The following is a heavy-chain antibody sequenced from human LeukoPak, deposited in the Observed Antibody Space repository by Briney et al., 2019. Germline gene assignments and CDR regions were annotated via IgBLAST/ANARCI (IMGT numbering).Heavy chain of an antibody. J-gene: IGHJ3*02. Sequence: GGSLRLSCAASGFTFSSYAMSWVRQAPGKGLEWVSAISGSGGRTYYADSVKGRFTISRDNSKNTLYLQMNSLRAEDSAEYYCAKSLLTTATGTGRAFDIWGQGTMVTVSA. CDR1: GFTFSSYA. V-gene: IGHV3-23*01. CDR2: ISGSGGRT. CDR3: AKSLLTTATGTGRAFDI. D-gene: IGHD1-1*01.